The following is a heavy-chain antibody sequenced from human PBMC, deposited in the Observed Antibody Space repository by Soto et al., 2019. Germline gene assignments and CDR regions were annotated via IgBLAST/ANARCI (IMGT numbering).Heavy chain of an antibody. J-gene: IGHJ6*02. CDR1: GYTFTSYG. CDR2: ISAYNGST. V-gene: IGHV1-18*01. CDR3: ARDGYGDYESHDYYYYGMDV. Sequence: QVQLVQSGAEVKKPGASVKVSCKASGYTFTSYGISWVRQAPGQGLEWMGWISAYNGSTNYAQKLQGRVTMSTDTSTRTAYMELRSLRSDDTAVYYCARDGYGDYESHDYYYYGMDVWGQGTTVTVSS. D-gene: IGHD4-17*01.